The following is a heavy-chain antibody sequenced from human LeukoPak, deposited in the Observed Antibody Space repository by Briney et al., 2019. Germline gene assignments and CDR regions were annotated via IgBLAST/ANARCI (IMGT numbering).Heavy chain of an antibody. Sequence: PGGSLRLSCTASGFTFGDYAMSWLRQAPEKGLEWVGFIRSKAYGGTTEYAASVKGRFTISRDDSKSIAYLQMNSLKTEDAAVYYCTRRGYCSSTSCGDMDVWGKGTTVTVSS. CDR2: IRSKAYGGTT. CDR3: TRRGYCSSTSCGDMDV. D-gene: IGHD2-2*01. V-gene: IGHV3-49*03. J-gene: IGHJ6*03. CDR1: GFTFGDYA.